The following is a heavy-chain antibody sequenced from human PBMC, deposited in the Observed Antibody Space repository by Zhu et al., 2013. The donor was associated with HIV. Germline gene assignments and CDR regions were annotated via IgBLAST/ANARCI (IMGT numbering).Heavy chain of an antibody. V-gene: IGHV1-69*06. CDR3: ARDGVPAAMREGWFDP. Sequence: QVQLVQSGAEVKKPGSSVKVSCKASGYTFTSYAISWVRQAPGQGLEWMGGIIPIFGTANYAQKFQGRVTITADKSTSTAYMELSSLRSEDTAVYYCARDGVPAAMREGWFDPWGQGTLVTVSS. J-gene: IGHJ5*02. D-gene: IGHD2-2*01. CDR1: GYTFTSYA. CDR2: IIPIFGTA.